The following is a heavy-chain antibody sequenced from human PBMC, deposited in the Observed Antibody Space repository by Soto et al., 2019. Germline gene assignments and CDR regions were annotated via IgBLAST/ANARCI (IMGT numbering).Heavy chain of an antibody. D-gene: IGHD2-2*03. V-gene: IGHV3-49*04. J-gene: IGHJ5*02. CDR1: GFSFIEHA. Sequence: GGSLRLSCNCSGFSFIEHAMTWVRQAPGKGLEWVGFIRNTPYGGTTDYAASVRGRFTISRDDSASIAYLQMNSLKTEDSGLYYCSRGSFGYYGPWGPGTLVTV. CDR2: IRNTPYGGTT. CDR3: SRGSFGYYGP.